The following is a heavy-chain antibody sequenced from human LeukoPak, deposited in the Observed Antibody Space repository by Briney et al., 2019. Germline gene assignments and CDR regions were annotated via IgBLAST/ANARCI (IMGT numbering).Heavy chain of an antibody. D-gene: IGHD3-9*01. CDR1: GYTFTSYY. CDR2: VNPRGGST. J-gene: IGHJ6*03. V-gene: IGHV1-46*01. CDR3: ARGGGKNYDILTGYYLSYYYMDV. Sequence: ASVKVSCKASGYTFTSYYIHWVRQAPGQGLEWMGIVNPRGGSTTYAQKFQGRVAMTRDISTSTVYMELHSLRSEDTAVYYCARGGGKNYDILTGYYLSYYYMDVWGKGTTVTISS.